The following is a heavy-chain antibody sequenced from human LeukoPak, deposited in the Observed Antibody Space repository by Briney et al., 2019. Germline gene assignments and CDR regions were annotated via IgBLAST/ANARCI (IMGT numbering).Heavy chain of an antibody. CDR3: ARESLAVAGSDY. Sequence: GALRLSCAASGFAFNTYSMNWVRQAPGKGLEWVSSISSSTTTIYYADSVRGRFTVSRDNDKTPLCLQINNLRDEDTAVDYCARESLAVAGSDYWGQGTLVTVSS. CDR2: ISSSTTTI. J-gene: IGHJ4*02. CDR1: GFAFNTYS. D-gene: IGHD6-19*01. V-gene: IGHV3-48*02.